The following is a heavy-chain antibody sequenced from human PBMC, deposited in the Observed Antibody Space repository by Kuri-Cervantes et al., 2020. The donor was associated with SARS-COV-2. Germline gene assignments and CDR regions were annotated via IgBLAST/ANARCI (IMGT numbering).Heavy chain of an antibody. Sequence: SETLSLTCTVSGGSISSSSYYWGWIRQPPGKGLEWIGSIYYSGSTYYNPSLKSRVTISVDTSKNQFSLKLSSVTAADTAVYYCARQREMATIPDAFDIWGQGTMVIVSS. D-gene: IGHD5-24*01. J-gene: IGHJ3*02. CDR1: GGSISSSSYY. CDR2: IYYSGST. CDR3: ARQREMATIPDAFDI. V-gene: IGHV4-39*01.